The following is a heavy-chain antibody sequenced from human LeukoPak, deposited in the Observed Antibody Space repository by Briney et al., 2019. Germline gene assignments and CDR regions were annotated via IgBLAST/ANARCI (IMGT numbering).Heavy chain of an antibody. CDR2: ISWNSDNI. CDR3: AKEGSVCSNGICRYFDC. V-gene: IGHV3-9*01. D-gene: IGHD2-8*01. Sequence: RPGGSLRLSCAASGFTFHDSAMHWVRQVPGKGLEWVSSISWNSDNIDYADSVKGRFTISRDNVKNSLYLQMNSLRAEDTALYHCAKEGSVCSNGICRYFDCWGQGTLVTVSS. CDR1: GFTFHDSA. J-gene: IGHJ4*02.